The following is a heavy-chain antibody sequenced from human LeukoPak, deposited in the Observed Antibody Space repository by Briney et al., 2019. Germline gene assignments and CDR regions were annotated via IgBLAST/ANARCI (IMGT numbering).Heavy chain of an antibody. CDR2: INSDGSST. CDR1: GFTFSSYW. CDR3: ARGIVGATPYYYCGMDV. V-gene: IGHV3-74*01. D-gene: IGHD1-26*01. Sequence: GGSLRLSCAASGFTFSSYWMHWVRQAPGKGLVWVSRINSDGSSTSYADSVKGRFTISRDNAKNTLYLQMNSLRAEDTAVYYCARGIVGATPYYYCGMDVWGQGTTVTVSS. J-gene: IGHJ6*02.